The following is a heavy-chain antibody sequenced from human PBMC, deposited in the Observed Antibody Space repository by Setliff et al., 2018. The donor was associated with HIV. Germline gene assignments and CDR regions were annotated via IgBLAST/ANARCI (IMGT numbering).Heavy chain of an antibody. D-gene: IGHD1-20*01. Sequence: RLSCAASGFTVSNDYMSWVRQAPGRGLEWVSVIHSGGSTYYADSVKGRFIISRDNSKNTLYLQMNSLRAEDTAVYYCARDPGRYNGMDVWGQGTTVTVSS. V-gene: IGHV3-66*01. CDR3: ARDPGRYNGMDV. CDR2: IHSGGST. CDR1: GFTVSNDY. J-gene: IGHJ6*02.